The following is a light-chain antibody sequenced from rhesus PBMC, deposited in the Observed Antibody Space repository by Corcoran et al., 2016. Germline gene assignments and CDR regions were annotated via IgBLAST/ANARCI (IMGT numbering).Light chain of an antibody. CDR2: TAS. V-gene: IGKV1-44*03. CDR1: QTISSY. Sequence: DIQMTQSPSSLSASVGDRVTISCRASQTISSYLAWYQQKPGKVPKLLIYTASNLESGVPSRFSGSGSWIEFTLNISSLQPEDFATYYCQQHNSLPFTFGQGTKMEIK. J-gene: IGKJ2*01. CDR3: QQHNSLPFT.